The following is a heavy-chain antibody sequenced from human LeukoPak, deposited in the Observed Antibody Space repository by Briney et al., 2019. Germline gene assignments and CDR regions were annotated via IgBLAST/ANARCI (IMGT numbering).Heavy chain of an antibody. CDR2: IHTSGIT. Sequence: SETLSLTCTVSGGSISSYYYSWIRQPAGKGLEWIGRIHTSGITNYNPSLKSRVTMSVDTSKNQFFLKLSSVTAADTAVYYCASRTTDNWFDPWGQGTLVTVSS. V-gene: IGHV4-4*07. CDR3: ASRTTDNWFDP. CDR1: GGSISSYY. J-gene: IGHJ5*02. D-gene: IGHD1-26*01.